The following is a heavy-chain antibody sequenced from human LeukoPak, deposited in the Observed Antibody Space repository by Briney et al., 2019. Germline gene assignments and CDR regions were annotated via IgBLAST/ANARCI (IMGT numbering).Heavy chain of an antibody. D-gene: IGHD3-22*01. CDR2: INPHSGAT. CDR3: VRANYYDTFGYADEPYIDY. J-gene: IGHJ4*02. Sequence: GASVKVSCKASGYSFTSYYMSWVRQAPGQGPEWMGWINPHSGATNYEQNFQGRVTMTRDTSISTTYVELRGLRSDDTAVYYCVRANYYDTFGYADEPYIDYWGQGSLVTVSS. V-gene: IGHV1-2*02. CDR1: GYSFTSYY.